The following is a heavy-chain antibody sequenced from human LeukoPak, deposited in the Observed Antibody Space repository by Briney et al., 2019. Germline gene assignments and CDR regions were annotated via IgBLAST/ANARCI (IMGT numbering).Heavy chain of an antibody. CDR2: INHSGNT. V-gene: IGHV4-34*01. Sequence: SEALSLTCAVYSGSFSGYYWSWIRQSPGKGLEWIGEINHSGNTYYNPSLKSRVTISVDTSKNQFSLTLNSVTAADTAVYYCATLLSAPRDYWGQGILVTVSS. J-gene: IGHJ4*02. CDR3: ATLLSAPRDY. D-gene: IGHD3-10*01. CDR1: SGSFSGYY.